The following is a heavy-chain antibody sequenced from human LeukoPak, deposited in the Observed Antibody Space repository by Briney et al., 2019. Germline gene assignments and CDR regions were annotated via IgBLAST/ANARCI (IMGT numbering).Heavy chain of an antibody. Sequence: ASVKVSCKASGYTFTGYYMHWVRQAPGQGLEWMGWINPNSGGTNYAQKFQGWVTMTRDTSISTAYMELSRLRSDDTAVYYCVRDTSSSWHPLRFGMDVWGQGTTVTVSS. V-gene: IGHV1-2*04. CDR1: GYTFTGYY. CDR3: VRDTSSSWHPLRFGMDV. CDR2: INPNSGGT. J-gene: IGHJ6*02. D-gene: IGHD6-13*01.